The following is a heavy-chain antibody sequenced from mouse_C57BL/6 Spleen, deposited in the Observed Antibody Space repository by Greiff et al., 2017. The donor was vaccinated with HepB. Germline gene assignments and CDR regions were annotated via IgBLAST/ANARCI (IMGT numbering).Heavy chain of an antibody. J-gene: IGHJ2*01. V-gene: IGHV1-26*01. Sequence: EVQLQQSGPELVKPGASVKISCKASGYTFTDYYMNWVKQSHGKSLEWIGDINPNNGGTSYNQKFKGKATLTVDKSSSTAYMELRSLTSEDSAVYYCARRTGTPFDYWGQGTTLTVSS. CDR1: GYTFTDYY. D-gene: IGHD4-1*01. CDR3: ARRTGTPFDY. CDR2: INPNNGGT.